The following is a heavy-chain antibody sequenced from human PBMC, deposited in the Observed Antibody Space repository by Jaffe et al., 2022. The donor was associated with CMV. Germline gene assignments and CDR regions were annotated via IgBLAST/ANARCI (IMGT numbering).Heavy chain of an antibody. CDR3: ARDTTSYDYGDYVLLHY. V-gene: IGHV3-74*01. J-gene: IGHJ4*02. CDR2: INSDGSST. Sequence: EVQLVESGGGLVQPGGSLRLSCAASGFTFSSYWMHWVRQAPGKGLVWVSRINSDGSSTSYADSVKGRFTISRDNAKNTLYLQMNSLRAEDTAVYYCARDTTSYDYGDYVLLHYWGQGTLVTVSS. D-gene: IGHD4-17*01. CDR1: GFTFSSYW.